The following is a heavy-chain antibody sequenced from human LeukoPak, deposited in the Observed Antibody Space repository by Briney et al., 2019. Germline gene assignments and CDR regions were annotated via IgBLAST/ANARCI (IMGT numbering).Heavy chain of an antibody. J-gene: IGHJ5*02. CDR1: GGSLSNHY. D-gene: IGHD3-22*01. CDR3: ARGTMMVGP. Sequence: PSETLSLTCTVSGGSLSNHYWSWIRQPPAKGLEWIGSIYYGESTTYNPSLKSRVTISVDTSKNQFSLKLNAVTAADAAVYYWARGTMMVGPWGQGTLVTVSS. V-gene: IGHV4-59*11. CDR2: IYYGEST.